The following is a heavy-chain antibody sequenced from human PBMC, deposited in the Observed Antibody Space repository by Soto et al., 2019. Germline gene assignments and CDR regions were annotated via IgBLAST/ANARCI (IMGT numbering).Heavy chain of an antibody. V-gene: IGHV1-18*04. Sequence: ASLKVSCPASGYTFTSYGFDWVRQAPGQGLEWMGWISAYNGNTNYAQKRQGRVTMTTDTSTSTAYMELRSLRSDDTAVYYCARRYSSSTSSYYPTESSFMVSDNCFDPRGQRTRVAAAS. D-gene: IGHD2-2*01. J-gene: IGHJ5*02. CDR3: ARRYSSSTSSYYPTESSFMVSDNCFDP. CDR1: GYTFTSYG. CDR2: ISAYNGNT.